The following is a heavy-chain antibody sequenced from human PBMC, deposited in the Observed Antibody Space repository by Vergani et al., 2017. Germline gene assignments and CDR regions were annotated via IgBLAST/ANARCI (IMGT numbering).Heavy chain of an antibody. CDR2: INHSGST. D-gene: IGHD3-9*01. Sequence: QVQLQQWGAGLLKPSETLSLTCAVYGGSFSGYYWSWIRQPQGKGLEWIGEINHSGSTNYNPSLKSRVTISVDTSKNQFSLKLSSVTAADTAGYYCARVRRYFDWFLRGPFDYWGQGTLVTVSS. V-gene: IGHV4-34*01. CDR3: ARVRRYFDWFLRGPFDY. J-gene: IGHJ4*02. CDR1: GGSFSGYY.